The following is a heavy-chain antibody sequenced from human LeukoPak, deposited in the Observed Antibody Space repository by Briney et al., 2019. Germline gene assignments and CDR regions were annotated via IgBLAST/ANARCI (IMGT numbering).Heavy chain of an antibody. D-gene: IGHD2-21*02. Sequence: PSETLSLTCAVCGGYFSSYYWSWIRQPPAKGLEWIGYIYNSGSTYYNPSLKSRVIISVDTSKNQVSLKLTSVTAADTAVYYCARDAYCGGNCYSSYWGQGTLVTVSS. J-gene: IGHJ4*02. V-gene: IGHV4-59*06. CDR2: IYNSGST. CDR3: ARDAYCGGNCYSSY. CDR1: GGYFSSYY.